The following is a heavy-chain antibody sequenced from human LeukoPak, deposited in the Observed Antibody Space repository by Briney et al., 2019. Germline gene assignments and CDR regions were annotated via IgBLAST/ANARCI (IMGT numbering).Heavy chain of an antibody. V-gene: IGHV4-34*01. Sequence: SETLSLTCAVYGGSFSGYYWSWIRQPPGKGLEWIGEINHSGNTNYNPSLKSRITMSVDTSKNQFSLKLRSVTAADTAVYYCARAMNDWNYWDSRGQGTLVTVSS. CDR1: GGSFSGYY. CDR2: INHSGNT. CDR3: ARAMNDWNYWDS. D-gene: IGHD3-9*01. J-gene: IGHJ4*02.